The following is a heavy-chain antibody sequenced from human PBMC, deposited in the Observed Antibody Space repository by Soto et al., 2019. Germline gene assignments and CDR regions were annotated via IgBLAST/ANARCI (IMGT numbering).Heavy chain of an antibody. D-gene: IGHD2-15*01. Sequence: SETLSLTCTVSGGSISSYYWSWIRQPPGKGLEWIGYIYYSGSTNYNPSLKSRVTISVDTSKNQFSLKLSSVTAADTAVYYCARELGYCSGGSCPYYYMDVWGKGTTVTVSS. CDR1: GGSISSYY. CDR3: ARELGYCSGGSCPYYYMDV. J-gene: IGHJ6*03. CDR2: IYYSGST. V-gene: IGHV4-59*01.